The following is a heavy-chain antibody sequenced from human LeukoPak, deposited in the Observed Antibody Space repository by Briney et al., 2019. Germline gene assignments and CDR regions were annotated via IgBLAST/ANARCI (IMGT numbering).Heavy chain of an antibody. CDR1: GFTFSSYG. CDR3: ARSPEYYYYYMDV. J-gene: IGHJ6*03. Sequence: GESLRLSCAASGFTFSSYGMHWVRQAPGKGLEWVAVIWYDGSNKYYADSVKGRFTISRDNSKNTLYLQMNSLRAEDTAVYYCARSPEYYYYYMDVWGKGTTVTVSS. V-gene: IGHV3-33*01. CDR2: IWYDGSNK.